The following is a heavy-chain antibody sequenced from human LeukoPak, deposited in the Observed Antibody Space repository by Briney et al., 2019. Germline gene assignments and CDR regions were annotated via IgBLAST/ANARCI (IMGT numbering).Heavy chain of an antibody. CDR1: GYTFTSYY. CDR3: ASLTKPWIQGAYFDY. CDR2: INPSGGST. Sequence: SVKVSCKASGYTFTSYYIHWVRQAPGQGLEWMGIINPSGGSTNYAQKFQGRVTMTRDTSTSTVYMELSSLRSEDTAVYYCASLTKPWIQGAYFDYWGQGTLVTVSS. V-gene: IGHV1-46*01. D-gene: IGHD5-18*01. J-gene: IGHJ4*02.